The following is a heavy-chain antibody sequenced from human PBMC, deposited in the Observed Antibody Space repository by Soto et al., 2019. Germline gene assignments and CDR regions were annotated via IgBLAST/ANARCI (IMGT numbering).Heavy chain of an antibody. V-gene: IGHV1-2*04. CDR1: GYTFTGYY. CDR3: ARVLCSSTSCYRGAFDY. Sequence: GASVKASCKASGYTFTGYYMHWVQQAPGQGLEWMGWINPNSGDTNYAQKFQGWVTMTRDTSISTAYMELSRLRSDDTAVYYCARVLCSSTSCYRGAFDYWGQGTLVTVSS. J-gene: IGHJ4*02. D-gene: IGHD2-2*02. CDR2: INPNSGDT.